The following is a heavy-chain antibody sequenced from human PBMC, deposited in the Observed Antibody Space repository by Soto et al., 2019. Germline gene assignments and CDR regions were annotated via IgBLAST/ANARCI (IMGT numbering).Heavy chain of an antibody. D-gene: IGHD4-17*01. Sequence: QVTLKESGPVLVKPTETLTLTCTVSGFSLSNARMGVSWIRQPPGEALEWLAHIFSNDEKSYSTSLKSRLTISKDTSKSQVVLTMTNMDPVDTATYYCARIDWTTYYFYYWGQGTLVTVSS. J-gene: IGHJ4*02. CDR3: ARIDWTTYYFYY. CDR2: IFSNDEK. V-gene: IGHV2-26*01. CDR1: GFSLSNARMG.